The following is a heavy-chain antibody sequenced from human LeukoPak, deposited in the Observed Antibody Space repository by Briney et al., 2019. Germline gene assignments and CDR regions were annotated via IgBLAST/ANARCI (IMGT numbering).Heavy chain of an antibody. V-gene: IGHV3-21*01. D-gene: IGHD6-6*01. CDR3: ARSSSSDYFDY. CDR2: IVSSSSYI. J-gene: IGHJ4*02. Sequence: GGSLRLSCAASGFTVSSNYMSWVRQAPGKGLEWVSSIVSSSSYIYYADSVKGRFTISRDNAKNSLYLQMNSLRAEDTAVYYCARSSSSDYFDYWGQGTLVTVSS. CDR1: GFTVSSNY.